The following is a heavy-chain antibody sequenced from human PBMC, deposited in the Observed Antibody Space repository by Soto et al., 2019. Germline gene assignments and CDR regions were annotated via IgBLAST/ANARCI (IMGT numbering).Heavy chain of an antibody. V-gene: IGHV3-33*01. D-gene: IGHD2-2*01. Sequence: QVQLVESGGGVVQPGGSLRLSCAASGFTFSSYGMHWVRQAPGKGLEWVAVIWYDGSKKYYADSVKGRFTISRDNSKNTLYLQMNSLRAEDTAVYYCARGGKVPHGARPDYWGQGTLVTVSS. CDR1: GFTFSSYG. CDR2: IWYDGSKK. CDR3: ARGGKVPHGARPDY. J-gene: IGHJ4*02.